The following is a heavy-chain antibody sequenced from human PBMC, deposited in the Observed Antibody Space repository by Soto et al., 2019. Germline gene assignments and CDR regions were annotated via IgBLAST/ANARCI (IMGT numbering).Heavy chain of an antibody. V-gene: IGHV4-59*01. J-gene: IGHJ6*03. D-gene: IGHD2-2*01. Sequence: PSETLSLTCTVSGGSISSYYWSWIRQPPGKGLEWIGYIYYSGSTNYNPSLKSRVTISVDTSKNQFSLKLSSVTAADTAVYYCARGLYCSSTSCYPTIPYYYYYYMDVWGKGTTVTVSS. CDR2: IYYSGST. CDR3: ARGLYCSSTSCYPTIPYYYYYYMDV. CDR1: GGSISSYY.